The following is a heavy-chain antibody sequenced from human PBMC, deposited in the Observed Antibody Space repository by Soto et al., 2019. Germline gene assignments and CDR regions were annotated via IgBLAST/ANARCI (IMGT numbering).Heavy chain of an antibody. CDR1: GGAISSGGYY. J-gene: IGHJ4*02. Sequence: PSETLSLTCTVSGGAISSGGYYLSWIRQHPGKGLEWIGYIYYSGSTYYNPSLKSRVTISVDTSKNQFSLKLSSVTAADTAVYYCASICTNGVCYKGEFDYWGQGTRVTVSS. V-gene: IGHV4-31*03. CDR2: IYYSGST. D-gene: IGHD2-8*01. CDR3: ASICTNGVCYKGEFDY.